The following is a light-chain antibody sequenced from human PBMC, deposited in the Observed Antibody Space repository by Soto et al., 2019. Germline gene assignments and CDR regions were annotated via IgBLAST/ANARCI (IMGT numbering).Light chain of an antibody. J-gene: IGLJ1*01. CDR2: TAG. Sequence: QSVLPQPLSVSASPGQRVTISCSGGSSNIGSNPVAWYQPLPGTAPPRLIFTAGQRPSGVPGRFSGSKSGTSASLAISGLQSEDEGDYYCSAWDNSLNGYVFGPGTKVTVL. CDR3: SAWDNSLNGYV. V-gene: IGLV1-44*01. CDR1: SSNIGSNP.